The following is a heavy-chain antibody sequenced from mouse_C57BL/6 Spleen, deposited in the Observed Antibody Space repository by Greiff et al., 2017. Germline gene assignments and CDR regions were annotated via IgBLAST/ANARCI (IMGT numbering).Heavy chain of an antibody. D-gene: IGHD1-1*01. Sequence: EVKVEESGGGLVKPGGSLKLSCAASGFTFSSYAMSWVRQTPEKRLEWVATISDGGSYTYYPDNVKGRFTICRDNAKNNLYLQMSHLKSEDTAMYYCARDRRWFDYWGQGTTLTVSS. V-gene: IGHV5-4*01. CDR1: GFTFSSYA. CDR2: ISDGGSYT. J-gene: IGHJ2*01. CDR3: ARDRRWFDY.